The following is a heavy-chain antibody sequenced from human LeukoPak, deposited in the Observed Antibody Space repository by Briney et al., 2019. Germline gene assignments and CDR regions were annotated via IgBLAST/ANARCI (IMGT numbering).Heavy chain of an antibody. Sequence: SETLSLTCSVSGASITSDYWTWIRQPPGKGLEWIGFIYYSGSTNYSPSLRGRVIISVDPTKNQFSLKLSSVTAADTAVYYCAREPHSMKYYYGSGSLAGILDVWGKGTTVTVSS. CDR3: AREPHSMKYYYGSGSLAGILDV. CDR1: GASITSDY. V-gene: IGHV4-59*01. D-gene: IGHD3-10*01. J-gene: IGHJ6*04. CDR2: IYYSGST.